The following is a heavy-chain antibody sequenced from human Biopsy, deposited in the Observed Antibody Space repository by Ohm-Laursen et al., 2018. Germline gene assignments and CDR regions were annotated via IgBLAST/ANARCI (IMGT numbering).Heavy chain of an antibody. CDR2: IIGMFGTA. D-gene: IGHD1-1*01. Sequence: GASVKVSCKASGGPFSSYAVTWVRQAPGQGLEWMGGIIGMFGTADYAQRFQGRVTITADESTSTAYMELSSLRSEDTAIYYCAADINVWNVNYWGQGTQVTVSS. V-gene: IGHV1-69*13. J-gene: IGHJ4*02. CDR3: AADINVWNVNY. CDR1: GGPFSSYA.